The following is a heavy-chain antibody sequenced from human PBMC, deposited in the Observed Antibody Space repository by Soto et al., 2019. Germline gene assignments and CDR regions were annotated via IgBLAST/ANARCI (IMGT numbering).Heavy chain of an antibody. D-gene: IGHD1-1*01. V-gene: IGHV3-23*01. CDR2: LSVDGQST. J-gene: IGHJ3*01. CDR3: AKPLTSNSVNDAFDF. CDR1: GFTFSDFA. Sequence: PGAPLRLSCAASGFTFSDFAMNWVRQAPGKGLEWVSGLSVDGQSTYYADPVKGRFTISRDNSDNTVYLHLNSLTADDTAVYYCAKPLTSNSVNDAFDFWGQGTLVTVSS.